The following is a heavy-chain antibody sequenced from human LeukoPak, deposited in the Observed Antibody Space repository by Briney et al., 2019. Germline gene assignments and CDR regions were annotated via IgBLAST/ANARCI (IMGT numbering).Heavy chain of an antibody. Sequence: PGGSLRLSCAASGFTFSSYWMHWVRQAPGKGLVWVSRINSDGSSTSYAASVKGRFTISRDNAKNTLYLQMNSLRAEDTAVYYCARFGGGDWLYNYGMDVWGQGTTVTVSS. J-gene: IGHJ6*02. V-gene: IGHV3-74*01. CDR2: INSDGSST. D-gene: IGHD2-21*02. CDR3: ARFGGGDWLYNYGMDV. CDR1: GFTFSSYW.